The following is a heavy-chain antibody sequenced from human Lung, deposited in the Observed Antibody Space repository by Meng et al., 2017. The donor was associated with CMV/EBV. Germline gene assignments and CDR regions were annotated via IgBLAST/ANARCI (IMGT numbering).Heavy chain of an antibody. CDR1: GGSLSSRNW. V-gene: IGHV4-4*03. D-gene: IGHD2-21*02. CDR2: IYHSGST. Sequence: ESGPGLVKPPGTLSLPCAVSGGSLSSRNWWSWVRQPPGKGLEWIGEIYHSGSTNYNPSLKSRVTISVDESKNQFSLRLSSVTAADTAVYYCARVGAYCGGDCYHPRWGQGTLVTVSS. J-gene: IGHJ4*02. CDR3: ARVGAYCGGDCYHPR.